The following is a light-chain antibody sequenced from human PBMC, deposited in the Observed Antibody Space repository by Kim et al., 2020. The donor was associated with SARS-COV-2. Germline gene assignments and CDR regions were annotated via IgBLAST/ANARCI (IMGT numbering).Light chain of an antibody. J-gene: IGKJ4*01. Sequence: ASVRDRVTITCQASHDISNHLNWYQQKPGRAPKLLIYDVSDLQTGVPSRFSGGGSGTDFTFTISSLQPEDVATYYCQQYDNLPLTFGGGTKVDIK. CDR1: HDISNH. V-gene: IGKV1-33*01. CDR3: QQYDNLPLT. CDR2: DVS.